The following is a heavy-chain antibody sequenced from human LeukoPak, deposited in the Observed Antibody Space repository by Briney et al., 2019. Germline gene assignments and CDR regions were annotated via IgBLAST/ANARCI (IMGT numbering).Heavy chain of an antibody. J-gene: IGHJ4*02. D-gene: IGHD6-19*01. CDR3: ARDHSGWYSWCDY. CDR1: GYTFTTYG. V-gene: IGHV1-18*01. CDR2: TNPDNGNT. Sequence: ASVKVSCKTSGYTFTTYGITWVRQAPGQGLEWMGWTNPDNGNTNYAQKFQGRVSITTDTSTRTAYMELRSLRSDDTAVYYCARDHSGWYSWCDYWGQGTLVTVSS.